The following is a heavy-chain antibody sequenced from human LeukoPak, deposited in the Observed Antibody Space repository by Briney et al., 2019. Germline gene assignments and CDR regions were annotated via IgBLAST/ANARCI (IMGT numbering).Heavy chain of an antibody. J-gene: IGHJ4*02. D-gene: IGHD2-2*01. Sequence: ASVKVSCKASGYTLTGYYMHWVRQAPGQGLEGMGWINANSGGTNYAQKFQGRVTMTRDTSISTAYMELSRLRSDETAVYYCARSQDQLQIIDYWGQGTLVTVPS. CDR1: GYTLTGYY. CDR2: INANSGGT. CDR3: ARSQDQLQIIDY. V-gene: IGHV1-2*02.